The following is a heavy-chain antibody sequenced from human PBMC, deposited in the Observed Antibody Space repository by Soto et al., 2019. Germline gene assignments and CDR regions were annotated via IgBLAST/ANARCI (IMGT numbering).Heavy chain of an antibody. D-gene: IGHD6-13*01. CDR1: GGTLSSYA. CDR2: IIPIFGTA. CDR3: ARGVAAAGKPHGSYYYYGMDV. V-gene: IGHV1-69*13. J-gene: IGHJ6*02. Sequence: GASVKVSCKASGGTLSSYAISWVRQAPGQGLEWMGGIIPIFGTANYAQKFQGRVTITADESTSTAYVELSSLRSEDTAVYYCARGVAAAGKPHGSYYYYGMDVWGQGTTVTVYS.